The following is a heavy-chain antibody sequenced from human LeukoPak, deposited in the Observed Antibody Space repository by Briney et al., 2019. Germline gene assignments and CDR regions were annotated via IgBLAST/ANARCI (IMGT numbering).Heavy chain of an antibody. CDR3: ARVGYYDSSGYYDPYYFDY. CDR2: IIPIFGTA. V-gene: IGHV1-69*13. Sequence: SVKVSCKASGGTFSSYAISWVRQAPGQGLELMGGIIPIFGTANYAQKFQGRVTITADESTSTAYMELSSLRSEDTAVYYCARVGYYDSSGYYDPYYFDYWGQGTLVTVSS. J-gene: IGHJ4*02. CDR1: GGTFSSYA. D-gene: IGHD3-22*01.